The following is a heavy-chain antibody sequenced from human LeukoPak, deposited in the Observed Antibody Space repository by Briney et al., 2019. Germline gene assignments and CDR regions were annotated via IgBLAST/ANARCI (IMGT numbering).Heavy chain of an antibody. CDR3: AKDPAAAGTAEYFHH. D-gene: IGHD6-13*01. J-gene: IGHJ1*01. CDR2: ISNSATFT. CDR1: GFTFSIYA. V-gene: IGHV3-23*01. Sequence: GGSLRPSCAASGFTFSIYAMSWVRQAPGKGLEWVSVISNSATFTHYADSVKGRFTISRDNSKNTLFLQMNSLRAEDTAVYYCAKDPAAAGTAEYFHHWGQGTLVTVSS.